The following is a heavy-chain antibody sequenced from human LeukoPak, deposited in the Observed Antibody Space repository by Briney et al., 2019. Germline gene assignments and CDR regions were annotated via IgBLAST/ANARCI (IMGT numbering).Heavy chain of an antibody. Sequence: TSSETLSLTCAVYGGSFGTYYWSWIRQPAGKGLEWIGRIYTSGSTNYNPSLKSRVTMSVDTSKNQFSLKLSSVTAADTAVSYCAKGGQLLPDLDFDLLGRGTLVTVSS. V-gene: IGHV4-59*10. CDR1: GGSFGTYY. D-gene: IGHD6-19*01. CDR3: AKGGQLLPDLDFDL. J-gene: IGHJ2*01. CDR2: IYTSGST.